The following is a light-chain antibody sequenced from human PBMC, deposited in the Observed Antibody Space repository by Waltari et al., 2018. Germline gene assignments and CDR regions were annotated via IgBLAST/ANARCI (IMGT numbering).Light chain of an antibody. V-gene: IGKV3-15*01. CDR1: QSVGTD. CDR3: QQYNKWPPWT. Sequence: EIVMTQSPATLSVSPGDRATLSCRASQSVGTDLAWFQQKPGQAPRLLIYHASTRATGIPARFNGSGSGTEFTLTISSLQSEDFAVYYCQQYNKWPPWTFGQGTTVDIK. CDR2: HAS. J-gene: IGKJ1*01.